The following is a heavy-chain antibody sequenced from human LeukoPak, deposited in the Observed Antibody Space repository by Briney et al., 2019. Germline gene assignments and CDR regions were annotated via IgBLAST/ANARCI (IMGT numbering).Heavy chain of an antibody. D-gene: IGHD7-27*01. V-gene: IGHV1-2*06. CDR1: GYTFTGYY. CDR2: INPNSGST. CDR3: ARDLSSTPNWELDH. Sequence: ASVKVSCKASGYTFTGYYMHWVRQAPGQGLEWMGRINPNSGSTNYAQKFQGRVTMTRDTFVSTAYMEVSGLTSDDTAIYYCARDLSSTPNWELDHWGQGTLVTVSS. J-gene: IGHJ4*02.